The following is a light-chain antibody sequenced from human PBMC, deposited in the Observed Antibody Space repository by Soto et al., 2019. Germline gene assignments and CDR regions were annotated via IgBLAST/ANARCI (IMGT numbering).Light chain of an antibody. Sequence: QSALTQPASVSGSPGQSITISCTGTSSDVGGYNYVSWYQQHPGKAPKLMIYDVSNRPSGVSNRFSGSMSGNTASLTISGLPAEDEADYYCSSYTSSSIRVFGGGTKVTVL. CDR3: SSYTSSSIRV. CDR2: DVS. V-gene: IGLV2-14*01. J-gene: IGLJ2*01. CDR1: SSDVGGYNY.